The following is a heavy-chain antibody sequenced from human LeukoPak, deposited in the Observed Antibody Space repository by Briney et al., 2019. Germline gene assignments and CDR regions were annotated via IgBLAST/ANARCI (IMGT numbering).Heavy chain of an antibody. Sequence: SETLSLTCTVSGGSISSSRYYWGWIRQPPGKGLEWIGRVYYSGSAYYNPSLKSRVTISVDTSKNQFSLNLRSVTAADTAVYHCARHEAHGSGLIDYWGQGTLVTVSS. CDR1: GGSISSSRYY. J-gene: IGHJ4*02. D-gene: IGHD3-10*01. CDR3: ARHEAHGSGLIDY. V-gene: IGHV4-39*01. CDR2: VYYSGSA.